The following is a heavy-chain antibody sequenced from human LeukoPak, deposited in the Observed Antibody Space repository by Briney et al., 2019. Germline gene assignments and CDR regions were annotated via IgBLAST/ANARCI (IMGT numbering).Heavy chain of an antibody. D-gene: IGHD3-16*01. CDR3: ASHPSPGGIDP. V-gene: IGHV3-21*01. Sequence: KPGGSLRLSCAASGFTFSSYSMNWVRQAPGKGLEWVSSISSSSSYMYYADSVKGRFTISRDNAKNSLYLQMNSLRAEDTAVYYCASHPSPGGIDPWGQGTLVTVSS. CDR2: ISSSSSYM. CDR1: GFTFSSYS. J-gene: IGHJ5*02.